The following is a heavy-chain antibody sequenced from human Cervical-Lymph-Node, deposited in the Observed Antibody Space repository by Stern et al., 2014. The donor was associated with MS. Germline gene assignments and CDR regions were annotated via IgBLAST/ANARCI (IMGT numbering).Heavy chain of an antibody. J-gene: IGHJ6*02. CDR1: GYSFTNYA. CDR3: ARGGASWRYGMDV. D-gene: IGHD5-12*01. Sequence: EQLVESGSELKQPGASVKASCKASGYSFTNYAMNWVRQAPGQGLEWMGWINTNTGHPTYGQGYTGRFVLSLDTSVSTAYLQISSLKVEDTAVYYCARGGASWRYGMDVWGQGTTVTVSS. V-gene: IGHV7-4-1*02. CDR2: INTNTGHP.